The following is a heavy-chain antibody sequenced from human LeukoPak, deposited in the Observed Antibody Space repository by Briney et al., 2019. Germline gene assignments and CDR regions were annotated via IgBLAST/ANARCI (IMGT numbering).Heavy chain of an antibody. J-gene: IGHJ6*03. Sequence: GGSLRLSCAASGFTFSAYWMHWVRQVPGKGLVWVSRINNDGTATFFADSVKGRFTISRDNAKNTLYLQMNSLRAEDTAVYYCAKSSGSYYYYYYYMDVWGKGTTVTISS. CDR3: AKSSGSYYYYYYYMDV. V-gene: IGHV3-74*01. CDR2: INNDGTAT. CDR1: GFTFSAYW. D-gene: IGHD1-26*01.